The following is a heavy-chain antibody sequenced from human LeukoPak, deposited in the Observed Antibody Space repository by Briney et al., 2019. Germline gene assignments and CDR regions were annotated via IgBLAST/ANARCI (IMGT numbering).Heavy chain of an antibody. Sequence: SVKVSCKASGGTFSSYAISWVRQAPGQGLEWMGGIIPIFGTANYAQKFQGRVTITTDESTSTAYMELSSLRSEDTAVYYCARGGKSSSWHDWFDPWGQGTLVTVSS. J-gene: IGHJ5*02. V-gene: IGHV1-69*05. CDR2: IIPIFGTA. D-gene: IGHD6-13*01. CDR1: GGTFSSYA. CDR3: ARGGKSSSWHDWFDP.